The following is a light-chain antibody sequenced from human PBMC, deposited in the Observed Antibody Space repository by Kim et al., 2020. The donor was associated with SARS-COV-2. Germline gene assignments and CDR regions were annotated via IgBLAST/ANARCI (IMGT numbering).Light chain of an antibody. V-gene: IGKV3-20*01. CDR1: QSVSSNY. CDR3: QQYSSLPRT. CDR2: GVS. J-gene: IGKJ1*01. Sequence: PGERATLSCRASQSVSSNYLAWYQQKPGQAPRLLIYGVSIRATGIPHRFSGSGSGTDFTLTISRLEPEDFAVYYCQQYSSLPRTFGQGTKVDIK.